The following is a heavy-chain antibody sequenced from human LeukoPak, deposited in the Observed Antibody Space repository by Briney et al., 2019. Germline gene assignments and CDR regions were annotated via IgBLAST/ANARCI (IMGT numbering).Heavy chain of an antibody. CDR2: INPNSGGT. J-gene: IGHJ4*02. CDR1: GYTFTGYY. D-gene: IGHD6-19*01. CDR3: ARSDSSGWHFDY. V-gene: IGHV1-2*02. Sequence: ASVKVSCKASGYTFTGYYMHWVRQAPGQGLEWMGWINPNSGGTNYAQKFQGRVTITRDTSISTAYMELSRLRSDDTAVYYCARSDSSGWHFDYWGQGTLVTVSS.